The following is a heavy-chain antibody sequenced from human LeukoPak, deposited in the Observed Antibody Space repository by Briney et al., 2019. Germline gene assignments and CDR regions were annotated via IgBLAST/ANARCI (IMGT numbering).Heavy chain of an antibody. J-gene: IGHJ6*03. D-gene: IGHD2-2*01. V-gene: IGHV1-2*02. Sequence: ASVKVSCKASGYTFTGYYMHWVRQAPGQGLEWMGWINPNSGGTNYAQKFQGRVTMTRDTSISTVYMELSSLRSEDTAVYYCASAGPAAPGRWDYYYYYMDVWGKGTTVTVSS. CDR2: INPNSGGT. CDR1: GYTFTGYY. CDR3: ASAGPAAPGRWDYYYYYMDV.